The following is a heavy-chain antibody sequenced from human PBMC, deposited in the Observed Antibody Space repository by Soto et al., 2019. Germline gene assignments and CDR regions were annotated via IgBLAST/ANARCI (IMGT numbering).Heavy chain of an antibody. CDR3: AKPSDYDILTGYPHYYYVDV. CDR1: GFTFSSFA. J-gene: IGHJ6*03. Sequence: GGSLRLSCAASGFTFSSFAMSWVRQAPGKGLEWVSAISGSGGSTYYADSVKGRFTISRDNSKNTLYLQMNSLRAEDTAVYYCAKPSDYDILTGYPHYYYVDVWGKGTTVTVSS. CDR2: ISGSGGST. D-gene: IGHD3-9*01. V-gene: IGHV3-23*01.